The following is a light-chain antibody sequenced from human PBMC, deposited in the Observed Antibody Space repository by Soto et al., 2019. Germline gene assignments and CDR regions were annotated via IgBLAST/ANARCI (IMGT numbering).Light chain of an antibody. CDR2: WAS. CDR1: QSVSRSSTNKHY. Sequence: DIVLTQSPDSLAVSLGERVTINCKCSQSVSRSSTNKHYLAWYQQKPGQSPRLLIYWASTRESGVPERFSGSGSGKDFALTIRTLQAEDVAVYYYQQYETTHWSLSFGGGTKVEIK. CDR3: QQYETTHWSLS. V-gene: IGKV4-1*01. J-gene: IGKJ4*01.